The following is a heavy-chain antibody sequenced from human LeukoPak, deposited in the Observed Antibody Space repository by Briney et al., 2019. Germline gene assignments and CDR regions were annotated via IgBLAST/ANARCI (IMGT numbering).Heavy chain of an antibody. V-gene: IGHV3-30*03. CDR2: ISYDGSNK. CDR1: GFTFSSYG. D-gene: IGHD6-6*01. CDR3: ARDNDPDYSSSPGWFDS. Sequence: PGGSLRLSCAASGFTFSSYGMHWVRQAPGKGLEWVAVISYDGSNKYYADSVKGRFTISRDNSKNTLYLQMNSLRVEDTAVYYCARDNDPDYSSSPGWFDSWGQGTLVTVSS. J-gene: IGHJ5*01.